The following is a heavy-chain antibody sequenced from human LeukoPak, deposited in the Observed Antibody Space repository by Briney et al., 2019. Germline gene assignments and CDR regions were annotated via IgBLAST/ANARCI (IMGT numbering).Heavy chain of an antibody. CDR2: INPNSGGT. J-gene: IGHJ4*02. V-gene: IGHV1-2*02. CDR3: ARGRCSSRSCYLFDY. Sequence: ASVKVSCKAAGYTLTGYYMHWVRQAPGQGLEWMGWINPNSGGTSYAQKFRGRVTMTRDTSISTAYMELSRLRSDDTAVYYRARGRCSSRSCYLFDYWGQGTLVTVSS. D-gene: IGHD2-2*01. CDR1: GYTLTGYY.